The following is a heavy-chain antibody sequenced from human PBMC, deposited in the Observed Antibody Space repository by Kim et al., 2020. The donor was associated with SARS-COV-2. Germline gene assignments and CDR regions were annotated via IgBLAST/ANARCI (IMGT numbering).Heavy chain of an antibody. Sequence: SETLSLTCTVSGGSISSGGYYWSWIRQHPGKGLEWIGYIYYSGSTYSNPSLKSRVTISVDTSKNQFSLKLSSVTAADTAVYYCAREGAEYYYGSGSYWAHPFDYWGQGTLVTVSS. CDR2: IYYSGST. V-gene: IGHV4-31*03. CDR3: AREGAEYYYGSGSYWAHPFDY. J-gene: IGHJ4*02. CDR1: GGSISSGGYY. D-gene: IGHD3-10*01.